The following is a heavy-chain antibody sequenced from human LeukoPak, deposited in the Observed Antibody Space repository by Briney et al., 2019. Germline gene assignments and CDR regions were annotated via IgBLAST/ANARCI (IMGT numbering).Heavy chain of an antibody. D-gene: IGHD2-2*01. J-gene: IGHJ2*01. CDR3: ARAPPWVPAAMKGGEYFDL. V-gene: IGHV1-18*01. CDR2: ISAYNGNT. Sequence: GVSVKVSCKASGYTFTSYGISWVRQAPGQGLEWMGWISAYNGNTNYAQKLQGRVTMTTDTSTSTAYMELRSLRSDDTAVYYCARAPPWVPAAMKGGEYFDLWGRGTLVTVSS. CDR1: GYTFTSYG.